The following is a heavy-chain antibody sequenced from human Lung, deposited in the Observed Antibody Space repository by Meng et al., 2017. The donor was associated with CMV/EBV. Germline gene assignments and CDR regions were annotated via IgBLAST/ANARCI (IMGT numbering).Heavy chain of an antibody. CDR1: GGSISSYY. V-gene: IGHV4-59*01. CDR3: ARDKSTIFGVVGYYYYGMDV. CDR2: IYYSGST. D-gene: IGHD3-3*01. J-gene: IGHJ6*02. Sequence: SXTXSLXCTVSGGSISSYYWSWIRQPPGKGLEWIGYIYYSGSTNYNPSLKSRVTISVDTSKNQFSLKLSSVTAADTAVYYCARDKSTIFGVVGYYYYGMDVWXQGTXVT.